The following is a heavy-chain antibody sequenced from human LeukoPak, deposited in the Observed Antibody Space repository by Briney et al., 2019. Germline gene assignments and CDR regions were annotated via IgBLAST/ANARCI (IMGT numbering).Heavy chain of an antibody. J-gene: IGHJ6*03. CDR1: GYTFTSYG. CDR3: ARERVYSSTSSPHYYYYMDV. D-gene: IGHD6-19*01. CDR2: ISAYNGNT. Sequence: ASVKVSCKASGYTFTSYGISWVRQAPGQGLEWIGWISAYNGNTNYAQKLQGRVTMTTDTSTSTAYMELRSLRSDDTAVYYCARERVYSSTSSPHYYYYMDVWGKGTTVTISS. V-gene: IGHV1-18*01.